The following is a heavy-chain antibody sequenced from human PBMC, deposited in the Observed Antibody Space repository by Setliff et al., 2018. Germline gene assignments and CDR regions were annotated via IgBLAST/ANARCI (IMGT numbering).Heavy chain of an antibody. V-gene: IGHV7-4-1*02. CDR1: GYTFTSYA. Sequence: GASVKVSCKASGYTFTSYAMNWVRQAPGQRLEWMGWINTNTVNPTYAQGFTGRFVFSLDTSVSTAYMQISSLKAEDTAVYYCAREHYDILTGYYPYYGMDVWGQGTTVTVSS. CDR3: AREHYDILTGYYPYYGMDV. D-gene: IGHD3-9*01. J-gene: IGHJ6*02. CDR2: INTNTVNP.